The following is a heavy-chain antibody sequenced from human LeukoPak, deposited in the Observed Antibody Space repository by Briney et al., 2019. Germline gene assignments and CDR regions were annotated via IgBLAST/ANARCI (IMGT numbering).Heavy chain of an antibody. V-gene: IGHV3-23*01. CDR1: GFTFSSYA. D-gene: IGHD6-13*01. J-gene: IGHJ5*02. Sequence: GGSLRLSCAASGFTFSSYAMSWVRQAPGKGLEWVSAISGSGGSTYYADSVKGRFTISRDNSKNTLYLQMNSLRAEDTAVYYCANTVYSSSWYPDWFDPWGQGTLVTVSS. CDR2: ISGSGGST. CDR3: ANTVYSSSWYPDWFDP.